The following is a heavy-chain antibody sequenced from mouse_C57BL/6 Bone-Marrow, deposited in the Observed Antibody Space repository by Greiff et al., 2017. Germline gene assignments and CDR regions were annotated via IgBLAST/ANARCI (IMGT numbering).Heavy chain of an antibody. Sequence: EVKLMESGGGLVKPGGSLKLSCAASGFTFSSYAMSWVRQTPEKRLEWVATISDGGSYTYYPDNVKGRFTISRDNAKNNLYLQMSHLKSEDTAMYYCARALDGYFDGWGQGTTLTVSS. J-gene: IGHJ2*01. V-gene: IGHV5-4*03. D-gene: IGHD2-3*01. CDR3: ARALDGYFDG. CDR2: ISDGGSYT. CDR1: GFTFSSYA.